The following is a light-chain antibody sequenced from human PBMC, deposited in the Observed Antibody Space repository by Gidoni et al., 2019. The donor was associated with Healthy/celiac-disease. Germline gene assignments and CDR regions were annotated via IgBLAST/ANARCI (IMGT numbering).Light chain of an antibody. CDR2: AAS. J-gene: IGKJ1*01. V-gene: IGKV1-39*01. CDR1: QSISSY. CDR3: QQSYSTPRT. Sequence: DMKMTQSPSSLSASVGDRVTITCRASQSISSYLNWYQQKPGKAPKLLIYAASSLQSGVPSRFSGSGSGTDFTITISSLQPEDFATYYFQQSYSTPRTFGQGTKVEIK.